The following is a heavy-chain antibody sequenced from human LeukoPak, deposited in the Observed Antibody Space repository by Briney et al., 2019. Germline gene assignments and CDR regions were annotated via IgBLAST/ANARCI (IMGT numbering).Heavy chain of an antibody. J-gene: IGHJ4*02. CDR2: INHSGST. V-gene: IGHV4-34*01. CDR1: GGSFSGCY. D-gene: IGHD1-26*01. Sequence: SETLSLTCAVYGGSFSGCYWSWIRQPPGKGLEWIGEINHSGSTNYNPSLKSRVTISVDTSKNQFSLKLSSVTAADTAVYYCARGGGSSGGSWHRPRRNFDYWGQGTLVTVSS. CDR3: ARGGGSSGGSWHRPRRNFDY.